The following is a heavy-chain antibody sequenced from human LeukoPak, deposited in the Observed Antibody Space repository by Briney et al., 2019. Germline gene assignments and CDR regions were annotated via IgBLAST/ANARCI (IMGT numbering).Heavy chain of an antibody. CDR2: IHNFGST. V-gene: IGHV3-53*01. D-gene: IGHD1-26*01. Sequence: GGSLRLSCAPSGFTFSSYEMNWVRQAPGKGLEWVSVIHNFGSTYYADSVQGRFTISRENSENTLHLQMNSLRFEDTAVYYCARGRVGDHSGSYYFDYWGQGTLVTVSS. J-gene: IGHJ4*02. CDR1: GFTFSSYE. CDR3: ARGRVGDHSGSYYFDY.